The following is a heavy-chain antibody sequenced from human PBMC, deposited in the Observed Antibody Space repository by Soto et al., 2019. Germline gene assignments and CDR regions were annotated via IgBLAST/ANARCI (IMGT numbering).Heavy chain of an antibody. D-gene: IGHD3-22*01. CDR2: ISGSGGST. Sequence: GSQRLSCEASGVTFCSYAMSSVRQAPWKGLEWVSAISGSGGSTYYADSVKGRFTISRDNSKNTLYLQMNSLRAEDTAVYYCAKEPPKLIVYLDYWGQGTQVTVSS. CDR1: GVTFCSYA. V-gene: IGHV3-23*01. J-gene: IGHJ4*02. CDR3: AKEPPKLIVYLDY.